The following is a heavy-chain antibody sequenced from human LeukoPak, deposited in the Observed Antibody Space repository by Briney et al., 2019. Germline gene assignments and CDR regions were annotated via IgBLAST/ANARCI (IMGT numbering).Heavy chain of an antibody. CDR2: IYYSGST. J-gene: IGHJ5*02. CDR1: GGSISSGDYY. Sequence: SETLSLTCTVSGGSISSGDYYWSWIRQPPGKGLEWIGYIYYSGSTYYNPSLKSRVTISVDTSKNQFSLKLSSVTAADTAVYYCARRGSVVVAATPWNWFDPWGQGTLVTVSS. V-gene: IGHV4-30-4*01. CDR3: ARRGSVVVAATPWNWFDP. D-gene: IGHD2-15*01.